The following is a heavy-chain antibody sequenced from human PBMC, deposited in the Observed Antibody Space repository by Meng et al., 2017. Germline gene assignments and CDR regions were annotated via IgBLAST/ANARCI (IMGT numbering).Heavy chain of an antibody. V-gene: IGHV3-21*01. Sequence: GESLKISCAASGFTFSSYSMNWVRQAPGKGLEWVSSISSSSSYIYYADSVKGRFTISRDNAKNSLYLQMNSLRAEDTAVYYCASLPPNVDTAMAATEPLDYWGQGTLVTVSS. CDR1: GFTFSSYS. CDR3: ASLPPNVDTAMAATEPLDY. D-gene: IGHD5-18*01. J-gene: IGHJ4*02. CDR2: ISSSSSYI.